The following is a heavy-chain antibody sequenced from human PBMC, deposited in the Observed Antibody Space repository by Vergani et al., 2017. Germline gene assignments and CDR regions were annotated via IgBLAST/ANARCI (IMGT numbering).Heavy chain of an antibody. J-gene: IGHJ5*02. D-gene: IGHD6-19*01. CDR3: ASDTHSGQRADR. Sequence: QVQLQESGPGLVKSSETLSLTCSVSFDSIRNLYCNWIRQPPGKGLEWIGSIHYSENTNYNPSLKTRVTISVDTSKKQFSLKLTSVTAADTAVYYCASDTHSGQRADRWGQGILVTVTS. V-gene: IGHV4-59*11. CDR1: FDSIRNLY. CDR2: IHYSENT.